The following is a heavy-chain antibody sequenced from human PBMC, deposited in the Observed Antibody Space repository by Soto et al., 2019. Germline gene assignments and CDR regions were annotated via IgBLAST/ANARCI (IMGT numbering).Heavy chain of an antibody. V-gene: IGHV3-33*01. CDR3: ASESGAYSGYEYYFDY. CDR1: GFTFSSYG. CDR2: IWYDGSNK. Sequence: GGSLRLSCAASGFTFSSYGMHWVRQAPGKGLEWVAVIWYDGSNKYYADSVKGRFTISRDNSKNTLYLQMNSLRAEETAVYYCASESGAYSGYEYYFDYWGQGTLVTVSS. D-gene: IGHD5-12*01. J-gene: IGHJ4*02.